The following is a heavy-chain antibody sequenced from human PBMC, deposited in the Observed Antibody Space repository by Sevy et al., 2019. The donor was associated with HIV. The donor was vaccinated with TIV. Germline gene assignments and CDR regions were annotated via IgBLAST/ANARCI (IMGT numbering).Heavy chain of an antibody. J-gene: IGHJ4*02. V-gene: IGHV1-69*13. CDR3: ARGGGNGWYYFDY. CDR1: GGIFKTYG. D-gene: IGHD6-19*01. CDR2: IIPILGTT. Sequence: ASVTVSCKASGGIFKTYGFSWVRQAPGQGPEWVGGIIPILGTTNYAQKFQDRVTISADEYTKTVHMELRNLRSEDTGVYYCARGGGNGWYYFDYWGQETLVTVSS.